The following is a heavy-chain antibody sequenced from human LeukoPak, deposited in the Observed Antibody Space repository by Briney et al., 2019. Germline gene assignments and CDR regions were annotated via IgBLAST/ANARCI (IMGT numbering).Heavy chain of an antibody. J-gene: IGHJ4*02. CDR1: GDSISSYY. V-gene: IGHV4-59*01. Sequence: SETLSLTCTVSGDSISSYYWSWIRPPPGLGLEWIGYIYHSGSTNYNPSLKSRVTISADTSKDQFSLKLASVTAADTAVYYCATGYSSTWYYFDYWGQGTLVTVSS. CDR3: ATGYSSTWYYFDY. CDR2: IYHSGST. D-gene: IGHD6-13*01.